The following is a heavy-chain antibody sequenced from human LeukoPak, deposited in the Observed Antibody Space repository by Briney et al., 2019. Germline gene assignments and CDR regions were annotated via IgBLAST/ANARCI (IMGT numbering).Heavy chain of an antibody. Sequence: SETLSLTCTVSGGSISSYYWSWIRQPAGKGLEWIGRIYTSGSTDYNPSLKSRVTMSVDTSKNQFSLKLSSVTAADTAVYYCARGGTGGSSSSSGEDYWGQGTLVTVSS. V-gene: IGHV4-4*07. CDR2: IYTSGST. D-gene: IGHD6-6*01. J-gene: IGHJ4*02. CDR1: GGSISSYY. CDR3: ARGGTGGSSSSSGEDY.